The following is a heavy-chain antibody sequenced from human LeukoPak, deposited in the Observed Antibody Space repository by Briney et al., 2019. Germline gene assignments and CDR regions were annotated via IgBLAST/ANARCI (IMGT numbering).Heavy chain of an antibody. CDR3: TSRRLTATVTMDV. CDR1: GFRFIDHA. Sequence: GGSLRLSCATSGFRFIDHAMTWVRQAPGKGLEWISFIRSKGYGGTTEYAASVKGRFIISRDDSKSTAYLQMNSLKSDDTGIYYCTSRRLTATVTMDVWGKGTTVTVSS. V-gene: IGHV3-49*04. J-gene: IGHJ6*03. D-gene: IGHD6-13*01. CDR2: IRSKGYGGTT.